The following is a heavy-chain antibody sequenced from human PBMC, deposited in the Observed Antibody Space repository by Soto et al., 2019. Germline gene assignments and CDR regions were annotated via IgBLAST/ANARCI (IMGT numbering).Heavy chain of an antibody. V-gene: IGHV1-69*06. Sequence: QVQLVQSGAEVKKPGSSVKVSCKASGGTFSSYAISWVRQAPGQGLEWMGGIIPIFGTANYAQKFQGRVTITADKSTSTAHMELSSLISEDTAVFYCASRVPPHNWFDPCGQGTLVTVSS. CDR3: ASRVPPHNWFDP. D-gene: IGHD2-2*01. CDR2: IIPIFGTA. CDR1: GGTFSSYA. J-gene: IGHJ5*02.